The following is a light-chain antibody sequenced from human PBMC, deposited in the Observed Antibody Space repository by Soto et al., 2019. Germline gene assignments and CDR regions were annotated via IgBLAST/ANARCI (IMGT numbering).Light chain of an antibody. V-gene: IGKV3-20*01. CDR2: GAS. CDR1: QSVSSSY. Sequence: EIVLTQSPGTLSLSPGERATLSCRASQSVSSSYLAWYQQKPGQAPRLLIYGASSRATGIPDRFSGIGSVTDFTLTISRLVPEDFSVYYCHQYGSSPYTFGQGTKLEIK. J-gene: IGKJ2*01. CDR3: HQYGSSPYT.